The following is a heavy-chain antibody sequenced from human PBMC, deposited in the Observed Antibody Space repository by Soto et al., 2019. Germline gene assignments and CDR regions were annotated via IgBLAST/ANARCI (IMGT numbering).Heavy chain of an antibody. CDR3: ARARAVAGAFFDY. D-gene: IGHD6-19*01. Sequence: SETLSLTCTVSGGSISSYYWSWIRQPPGKGLEWIGYIYYSGSTNYNPSLKSRVTISVDTSKNQFSLKLSSVTAADTAVYYCARARAVAGAFFDYWGQGTLVTVSS. CDR2: IYYSGST. CDR1: GGSISSYY. J-gene: IGHJ4*02. V-gene: IGHV4-59*01.